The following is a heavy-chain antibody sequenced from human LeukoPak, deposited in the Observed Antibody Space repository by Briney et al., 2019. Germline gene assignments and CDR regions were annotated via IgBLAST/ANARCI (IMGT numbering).Heavy chain of an antibody. D-gene: IGHD6-13*01. CDR3: ARDLPYSSSWESIDY. V-gene: IGHV1-8*01. J-gene: IGHJ4*02. CDR2: MNPKSGNT. Sequence: GASVKVSCKASGYTFTSYDINWVRQATGQGLEWMGWMNPKSGNTGYAQKFQGRVTMTRNTSISTAYMELSSLRSDDTAVYYCARDLPYSSSWESIDYWGQGTLVTVSS. CDR1: GYTFTSYD.